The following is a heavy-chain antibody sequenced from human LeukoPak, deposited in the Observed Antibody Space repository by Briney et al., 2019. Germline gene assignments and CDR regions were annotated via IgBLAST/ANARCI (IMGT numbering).Heavy chain of an antibody. CDR1: GDSVSSNSAA. V-gene: IGHV6-1*01. Sequence: SQTLSHTCAISGDSVSSNSAAWNWIRQSPSRGLEWLGRTYYRSKWYHDYAVSVKSRITINPDTSNNQFSLQLNSVTPEDTAVYYCARDQGYCSAGSCYHFDCWGQGTLVTVSS. J-gene: IGHJ4*02. D-gene: IGHD2-15*01. CDR3: ARDQGYCSAGSCYHFDC. CDR2: TYYRSKWYH.